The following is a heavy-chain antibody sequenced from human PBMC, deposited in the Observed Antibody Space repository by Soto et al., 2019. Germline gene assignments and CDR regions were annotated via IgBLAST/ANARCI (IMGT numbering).Heavy chain of an antibody. V-gene: IGHV4-61*01. CDR1: GGSVSSGSYY. Sequence: SETLSLTCTVSGGSVSSGSYYWSWIRQPPGKGLEWIGEINHSGSTNYNPSLKSRVTISVDTPKNQLSLKLSSVTAADTAVYFCARARHHIAAPHYFDYWGQGTLVTVSS. D-gene: IGHD6-6*01. CDR3: ARARHHIAAPHYFDY. CDR2: INHSGST. J-gene: IGHJ4*02.